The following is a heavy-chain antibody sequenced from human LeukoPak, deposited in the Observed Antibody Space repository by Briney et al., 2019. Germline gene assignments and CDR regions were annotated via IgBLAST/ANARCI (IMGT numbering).Heavy chain of an antibody. J-gene: IGHJ4*02. D-gene: IGHD1-1*01. Sequence: GESLKISCKGSGYSFTYYWIVWVRQMPGKGLEWMRIIYPGDSDTRYRPSFQGQVTISVDKSISTAYLQWSSLKASDTAMYYCARQDGNSKYYFDYWGQGTLVTVSS. V-gene: IGHV5-51*01. CDR1: GYSFTYYW. CDR3: ARQDGNSKYYFDY. CDR2: IYPGDSDT.